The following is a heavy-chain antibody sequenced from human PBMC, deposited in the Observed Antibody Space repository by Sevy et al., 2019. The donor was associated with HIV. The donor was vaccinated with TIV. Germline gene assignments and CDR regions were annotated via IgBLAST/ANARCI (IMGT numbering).Heavy chain of an antibody. D-gene: IGHD3-10*01. CDR3: ARDEWVTMVRGLNWFDP. V-gene: IGHV4-4*07. CDR2: IYTSGST. Sequence: SETLSLTYTVSGGSISSYYWSWIRQPAGKGLEWIGRIYTSGSTNYNPSLKSRVTMSVDTSKNQFSLKLSSVTAVDTAVYYCARDEWVTMVRGLNWFDPWGQGTLVTVSS. J-gene: IGHJ5*02. CDR1: GGSISSYY.